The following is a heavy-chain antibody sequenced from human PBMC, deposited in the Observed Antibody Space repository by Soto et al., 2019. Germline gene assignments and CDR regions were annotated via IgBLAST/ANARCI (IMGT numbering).Heavy chain of an antibody. CDR2: MNPNSGNT. CDR1: GYTFTSYD. D-gene: IGHD3-3*01. Sequence: QVQLVQSGAEVKKPGASVKVSCKASGYTFTSYDINCVRQATGQGLEWMGWMNPNSGNTGYAQKFQGRVTMTRNTSISTAYMELSSLRSEDTAVYYCARRYYDFWSGYGYYYYGMDVWGQGTTVTVSS. V-gene: IGHV1-8*01. J-gene: IGHJ6*02. CDR3: ARRYYDFWSGYGYYYYGMDV.